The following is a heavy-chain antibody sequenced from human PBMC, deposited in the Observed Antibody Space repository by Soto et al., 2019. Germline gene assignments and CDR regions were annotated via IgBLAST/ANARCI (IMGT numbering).Heavy chain of an antibody. CDR2: IDPSDSYT. CDR1: GYSFTSYW. V-gene: IGHV5-10-1*01. D-gene: IGHD3-10*01. Sequence: PGESLKISCKGSGYSFTSYWISWVRQMPGKGLEWMGRIDPSDSYTNYSPSFQGHVTISADKSISTAYLQWSSLKASDTAMYYCASTYYYGSGSDYYGMDVWGQGTTVTVSS. CDR3: ASTYYYGSGSDYYGMDV. J-gene: IGHJ6*02.